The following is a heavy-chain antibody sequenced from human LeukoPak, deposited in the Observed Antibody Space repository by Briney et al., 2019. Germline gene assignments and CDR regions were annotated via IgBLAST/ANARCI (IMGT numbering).Heavy chain of an antibody. CDR1: GYTFTGYC. Sequence: ASVKVSCKASGYTFTGYCMHWVRQAPGQGLEWMGWINPNSGGTNYAQKFQGRVTMTRDTSISTAYMELSRLRSDDTAAYYCAREAAHYNSGSYREFDYWGQGTLVTVSS. D-gene: IGHD3-10*01. V-gene: IGHV1-2*02. J-gene: IGHJ4*02. CDR3: AREAAHYNSGSYREFDY. CDR2: INPNSGGT.